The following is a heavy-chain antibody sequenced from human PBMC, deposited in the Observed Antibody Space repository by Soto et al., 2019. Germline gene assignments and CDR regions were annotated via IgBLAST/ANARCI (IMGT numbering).Heavy chain of an antibody. CDR1: DASIRGYS. CDR3: ARGASSWQYFDY. CDR2: FHYSGIS. Sequence: SETLSLTCTVSDASIRGYSWSWIRQRPGKGLEWIGYFHYSGISNYNSSLKSRVTMSLDTSKNQFSLKLSSVSAADTAIYYCARGASSWQYFDYWGQGALVTVSS. V-gene: IGHV4-59*01. D-gene: IGHD6-13*01. J-gene: IGHJ4*02.